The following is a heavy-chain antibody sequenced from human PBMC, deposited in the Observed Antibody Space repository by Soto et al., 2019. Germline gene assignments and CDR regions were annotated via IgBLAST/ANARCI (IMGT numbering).Heavy chain of an antibody. CDR3: AREARGIVGDSRSSYYYGMDV. J-gene: IGHJ6*02. D-gene: IGHD1-26*01. V-gene: IGHV1-69*13. CDR2: IIPIFGTA. Sequence: SVKVSCKASGGTFSSYAISWVRQAPGQGLEWMGGIIPIFGTANYAQKFQGRVTITADESTSTAYMELSSLRSEDTAVYYCAREARGIVGDSRSSYYYGMDVWGQGSTVTVCS. CDR1: GGTFSSYA.